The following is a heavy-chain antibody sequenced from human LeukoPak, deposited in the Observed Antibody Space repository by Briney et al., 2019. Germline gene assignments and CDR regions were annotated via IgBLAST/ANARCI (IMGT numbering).Heavy chain of an antibody. J-gene: IGHJ4*02. Sequence: GASVKVSCKVSGYTLDELYIHWVRQAPGKGLEWMGGFDPEGGETFYAQNFQGRVTVTEDTSPDTAYMELRSLRSGDTAVYYCATGRTTRHTYYFDYWGQGTLVTVSS. CDR3: ATGRTTRHTYYFDY. D-gene: IGHD1-1*01. CDR2: FDPEGGET. CDR1: GYTLDELY. V-gene: IGHV1-24*01.